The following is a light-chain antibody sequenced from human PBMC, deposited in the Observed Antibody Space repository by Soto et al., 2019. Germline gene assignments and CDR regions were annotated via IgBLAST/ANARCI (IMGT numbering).Light chain of an antibody. V-gene: IGKV3-20*01. CDR3: QQYGSSGT. J-gene: IGKJ4*02. CDR1: QSVSNHY. CDR2: GAS. Sequence: EIVLTQSPGTLSLSPGERATLSCGASQSVSNHYLAWYQQKPGQAPRLLIYGASNRATGIPDRFSGSGSGTDFTLTISRLEPEDFAVYYCQQYGSSGTFGEGTKVDIK.